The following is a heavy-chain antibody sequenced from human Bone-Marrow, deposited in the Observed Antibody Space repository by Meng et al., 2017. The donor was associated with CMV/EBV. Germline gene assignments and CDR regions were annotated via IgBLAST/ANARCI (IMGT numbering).Heavy chain of an antibody. Sequence: GESLKISCKGSGYSFTSYWIGWVRQMPGKGLEWMGIIYPGDSDTSYSPSFQGQVTISADKSISTAYLQWSSLNTSDTAMYYCASSFGVDNNWFDPWGQGTLVTVSS. CDR3: ASSFGVDNNWFDP. CDR1: GYSFTSYW. D-gene: IGHD3-3*01. V-gene: IGHV5-51*01. CDR2: IYPGDSDT. J-gene: IGHJ5*02.